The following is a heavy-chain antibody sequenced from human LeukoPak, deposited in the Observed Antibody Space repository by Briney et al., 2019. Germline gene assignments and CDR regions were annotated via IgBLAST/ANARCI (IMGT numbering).Heavy chain of an antibody. J-gene: IGHJ6*03. Sequence: GESLKISCKGSGYSLTSYWIGWVRQMPGKGLEWMGIIYPGDSDTRYSPSFQGQVTISADKSISTAYLQWSSLKASDTAMYYCARHVQARDLRDSRDPHYYYYMDVWGKGTTVTVSS. D-gene: IGHD6-6*01. CDR3: ARHVQARDLRDSRDPHYYYYMDV. CDR1: GYSLTSYW. CDR2: IYPGDSDT. V-gene: IGHV5-51*01.